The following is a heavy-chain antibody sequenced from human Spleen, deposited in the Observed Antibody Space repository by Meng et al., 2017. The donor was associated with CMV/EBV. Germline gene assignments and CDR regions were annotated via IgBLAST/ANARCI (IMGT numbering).Heavy chain of an antibody. J-gene: IGHJ4*02. V-gene: IGHV3-9*01. CDR3: AKEGIGGFDH. D-gene: IGHD2-21*01. Sequence: SLKISCAASGFTFEDKAMHWVRQAPGKGLEWVASISWNGANTASADSVKGRFTVSRDNAKYSLYLQMNSLRVEDTALYYCAKEGIGGFDHWGQGTLVTVSS. CDR1: GFTFEDKA. CDR2: ISWNGANT.